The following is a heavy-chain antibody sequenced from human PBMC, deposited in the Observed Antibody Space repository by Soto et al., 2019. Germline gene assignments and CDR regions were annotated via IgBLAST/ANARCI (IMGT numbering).Heavy chain of an antibody. CDR1: GYTFTSYG. CDR3: ARGITMVRGVTGLFDY. D-gene: IGHD3-10*01. Sequence: WASVKVSCKASGYTFTSYGISWVRQAPGQGLEWMGWISAYNGNTNYAQKLQGRVTMTTDTSTSTAYMELRSLRSDDTAVYYCARGITMVRGVTGLFDYWGQGTLVTVSS. J-gene: IGHJ4*02. CDR2: ISAYNGNT. V-gene: IGHV1-18*01.